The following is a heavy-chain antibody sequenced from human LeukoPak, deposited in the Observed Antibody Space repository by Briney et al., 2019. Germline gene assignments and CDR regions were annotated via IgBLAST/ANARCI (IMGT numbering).Heavy chain of an antibody. CDR1: GGSFSGYY. CDR3: AKSHRYGGNRLNAFDI. Sequence: SETLSLTCAVYGGSFSGYYWSWIRQPPGKGLEWIGEINHSGSTNYNPSLKSRVTISVDTSKNQFSPKLSSVTAADTAVYYCAKSHRYGGNRLNAFDIWGQGTMVTVSS. D-gene: IGHD4-23*01. CDR2: INHSGST. J-gene: IGHJ3*02. V-gene: IGHV4-34*01.